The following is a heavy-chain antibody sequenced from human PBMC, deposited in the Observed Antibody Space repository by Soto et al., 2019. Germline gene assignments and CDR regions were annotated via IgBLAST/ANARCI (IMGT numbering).Heavy chain of an antibody. Sequence: TLSLTCSVSGASISSYNWNWVRQSAGKGPEWVGRLNIAGTINYNPSLKSRITMSMDTSKNQISLHLRSVTAADTAMYYCARDRGEYTSSWFWYFSHWGHGTLVTVSS. CDR2: LNIAGTI. V-gene: IGHV4-4*07. CDR1: GASISSYN. D-gene: IGHD6-13*01. CDR3: ARDRGEYTSSWFWYFSH. J-gene: IGHJ2*01.